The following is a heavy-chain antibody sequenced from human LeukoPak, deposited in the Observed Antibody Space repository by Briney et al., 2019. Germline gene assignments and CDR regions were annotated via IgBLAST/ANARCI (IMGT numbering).Heavy chain of an antibody. D-gene: IGHD6-13*01. Sequence: GASVKVSCKASGYTFTSYGISWVRQAPGQGLEWMGWISAYNGNTNYAQKLQDRVTMTTDTSTSTAYMELRSLRSDDTAVYYCARDAYSSSWYYGWLGYYYYGMDVWGQGTTVTVSS. CDR1: GYTFTSYG. V-gene: IGHV1-18*01. CDR2: ISAYNGNT. CDR3: ARDAYSSSWYYGWLGYYYYGMDV. J-gene: IGHJ6*02.